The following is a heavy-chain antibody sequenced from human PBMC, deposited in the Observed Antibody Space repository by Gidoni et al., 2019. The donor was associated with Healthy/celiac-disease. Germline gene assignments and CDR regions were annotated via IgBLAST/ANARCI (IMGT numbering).Heavy chain of an antibody. J-gene: IGHJ5*02. Sequence: LESGGGLVQPGGSLRLSCAASGFTFSSYAMSWVRQAPGKGLEWVSAISGSGGSTYYADSVKGRFTISRDNSKNTLYLQMNSLRAEDTAVYYCAKVYSSSWGHEGWFDPWGQGTLVTVSS. D-gene: IGHD6-13*01. CDR1: GFTFSSYA. CDR3: AKVYSSSWGHEGWFDP. CDR2: ISGSGGST. V-gene: IGHV3-23*01.